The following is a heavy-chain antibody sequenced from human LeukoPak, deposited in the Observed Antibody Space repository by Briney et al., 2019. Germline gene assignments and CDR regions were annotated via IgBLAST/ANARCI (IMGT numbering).Heavy chain of an antibody. Sequence: SETLSLTCIVSDGSISSYSWSWIRQPPGKGLEWTGYISYSGSTNYNPSLKSRVTISVDTSKSQFSLNLSSVTAADTAVYYCARARTVDLFAREYVDVWGQGTTVTVSS. V-gene: IGHV4-59*01. CDR3: ARARTVDLFAREYVDV. D-gene: IGHD2-8*02. J-gene: IGHJ6*02. CDR2: ISYSGST. CDR1: DGSISSYS.